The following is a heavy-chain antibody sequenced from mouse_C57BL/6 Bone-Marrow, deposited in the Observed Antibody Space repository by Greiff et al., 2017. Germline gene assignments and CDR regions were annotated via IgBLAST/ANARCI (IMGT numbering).Heavy chain of an antibody. Sequence: QVQLKESGAELVRPGASVKLSCKASGYTFTDYYINWVKQRPGQGLEWIARIYPGSGNTYYNEKFKGKATLTAEKSSSTAYMQLRSLTSEDAAAYFCASDSSSDGWFAYWGRGTLVTVSA. CDR3: ASDSSSDGWFAY. J-gene: IGHJ3*01. CDR2: IYPGSGNT. CDR1: GYTFTDYY. V-gene: IGHV1-76*01. D-gene: IGHD1-1*01.